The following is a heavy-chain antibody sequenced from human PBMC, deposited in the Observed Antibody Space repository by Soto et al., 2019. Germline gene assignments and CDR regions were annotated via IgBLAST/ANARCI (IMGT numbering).Heavy chain of an antibody. CDR3: VRDLRPTAMFYHWFDP. CDR2: IYESGYT. J-gene: IGHJ5*02. CDR1: GGCVSSGAYY. Sequence: SQTLSRTWTLSGGCVSSGAYYWGWVRQPPGRGLESIGYIYESGYTYYNTSLKSRLTRWLDRSNNKFCMGLTSVTSAYTAVHFCVRDLRPTAMFYHWFDPSGTGTLVTAYS. D-gene: IGHD5-18*01. V-gene: IGHV4-31*02.